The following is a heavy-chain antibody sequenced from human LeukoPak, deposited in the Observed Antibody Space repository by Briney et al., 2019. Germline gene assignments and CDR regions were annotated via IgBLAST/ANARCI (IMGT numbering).Heavy chain of an antibody. V-gene: IGHV3-30*04. CDR1: GFTFHNFA. CDR3: ARPSPPGDGYNPCDY. J-gene: IGHJ4*02. Sequence: PGGSLRLSCVASGFTFHNFAMHWVRQAPGKGLGWVAVISNDERNKYYTDSVKGRFTISRDNSKNTVYLQMNSLRTEDTAVYYCARPSPPGDGYNPCDYWGPGALVIVSS. D-gene: IGHD5-24*01. CDR2: ISNDERNK.